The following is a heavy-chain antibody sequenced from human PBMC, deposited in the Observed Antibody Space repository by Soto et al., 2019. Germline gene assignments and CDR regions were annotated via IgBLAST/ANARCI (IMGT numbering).Heavy chain of an antibody. J-gene: IGHJ6*02. V-gene: IGHV3-30*18. CDR1: GFTFSSFG. CDR3: AKALGYCSGGSCYPPGYYYGMDV. D-gene: IGHD2-15*01. Sequence: QVQLVESGGGVVQPGRSLRLSCAASGFTFSSFGMHWVRQAPGKGLEWVAVISYDGNNKYYADSVKGRFTISRDNSKKTLYLHMNSLGAEDTAVYYCAKALGYCSGGSCYPPGYYYGMDVWGQGTTVTVSS. CDR2: ISYDGNNK.